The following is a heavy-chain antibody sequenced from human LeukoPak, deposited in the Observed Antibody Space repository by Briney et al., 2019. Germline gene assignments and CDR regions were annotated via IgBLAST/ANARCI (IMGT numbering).Heavy chain of an antibody. CDR2: IWYDGSNK. J-gene: IGHJ3*02. CDR1: GFTFSSYG. CDR3: AKNPGEDPHDAFDI. V-gene: IGHV3-33*06. Sequence: GGSLRLSCAASGFTFSSYGMHWVRQAPGKGLEWVAVIWYDGSNKYYPDSVKGRFTISRDNSKNTLYLQMNSLRAEDTAVYYCAKNPGEDPHDAFDIWGQGTMVTVSS. D-gene: IGHD2-21*01.